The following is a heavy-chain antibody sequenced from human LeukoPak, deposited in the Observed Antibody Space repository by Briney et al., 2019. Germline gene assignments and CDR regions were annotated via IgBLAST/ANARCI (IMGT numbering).Heavy chain of an antibody. CDR3: AKGPAAAGETLYYFDY. CDR1: GFTFSSYG. D-gene: IGHD6-13*01. Sequence: GGSLRLSSAASGFTFSSYGRHWGRQAPGKGLEWVVVISYDGSNTSYADSVKGRFTISRDDSKSTLYLQMNSLRAEDTAVYYCAKGPAAAGETLYYFDYWGQGTLVTVSS. V-gene: IGHV3-30*18. J-gene: IGHJ4*02. CDR2: ISYDGSNT.